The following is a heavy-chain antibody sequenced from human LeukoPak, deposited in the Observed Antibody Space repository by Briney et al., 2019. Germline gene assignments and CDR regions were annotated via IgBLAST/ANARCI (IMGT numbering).Heavy chain of an antibody. D-gene: IGHD6-19*01. Sequence: SETLSLTCTVSGGSISSYYWSWIRQPPGKGLEWIGYIYYSGSTNYNPSLKSRVTISVDTSKNQFSLKLSSVTAADTAVYYCARASGSVRRSFDYWGQGTLVTVSS. J-gene: IGHJ4*02. CDR2: IYYSGST. CDR1: GGSISSYY. V-gene: IGHV4-59*01. CDR3: ARASGSVRRSFDY.